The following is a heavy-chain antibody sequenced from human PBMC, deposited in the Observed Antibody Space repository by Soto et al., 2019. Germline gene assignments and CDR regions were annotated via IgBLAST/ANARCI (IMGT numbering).Heavy chain of an antibody. V-gene: IGHV4-31*03. Sequence: TLSLTCTVSGGSINSGGFYWTWIRQHPGKGLEWIGNIYYSAYSGTTHYNPSLKSRITISADTSKNQFSLRLSSATAADTAMFYCARLLPLGKRGYTYGHGIDYWGQGTLVTVSS. D-gene: IGHD5-18*01. CDR1: GGSINSGGFY. J-gene: IGHJ4*02. CDR2: IYYSAYSGTT. CDR3: ARLLPLGKRGYTYGHGIDY.